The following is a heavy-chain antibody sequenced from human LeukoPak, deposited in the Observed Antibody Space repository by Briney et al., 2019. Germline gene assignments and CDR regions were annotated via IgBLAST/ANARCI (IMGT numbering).Heavy chain of an antibody. Sequence: PSETLSLTCAVYGGSFSGYYWSWIRQPPGKGLEWIGEINHSGSTNYNPSLKSRVTMSVDTSKNQFSLKLSSVTAADTAVYYCARVGLVVAEYYYYYYMDVWGKGTTVTISS. J-gene: IGHJ6*03. CDR1: GGSFSGYY. CDR2: INHSGST. V-gene: IGHV4-34*01. CDR3: ARVGLVVAEYYYYYYMDV. D-gene: IGHD2-15*01.